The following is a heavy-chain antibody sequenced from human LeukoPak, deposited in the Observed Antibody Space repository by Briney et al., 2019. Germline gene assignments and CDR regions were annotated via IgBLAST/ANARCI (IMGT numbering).Heavy chain of an antibody. CDR3: APYGHFDY. CDR2: ITNNGFRT. D-gene: IGHD3-10*01. Sequence: PGGSLRLSCAASGFTFSGYAMSWVRQAPGKGLEWVSLITNNGFRTYYTDSVKGRFTISRDNSKNTLYLQMNSLRAEDTAVYYCAPYGHFDYWGQGTLVTVSS. CDR1: GFTFSGYA. J-gene: IGHJ4*02. V-gene: IGHV3-23*01.